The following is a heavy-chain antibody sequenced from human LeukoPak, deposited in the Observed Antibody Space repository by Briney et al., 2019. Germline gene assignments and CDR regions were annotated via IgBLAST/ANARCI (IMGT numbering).Heavy chain of an antibody. CDR2: ISAYNGNT. J-gene: IGHJ5*02. V-gene: IGHV1-18*01. D-gene: IGHD3-10*01. CDR3: ARDHYYGSGSYPYNWFDP. Sequence: GESLKVSCKASGYTFTSYGTSWVRQAPGQGREWMGWISAYNGNTNYAQKLQGRVTMTTDTSTSTAYMELRSLRSDDTAVYYCARDHYYGSGSYPYNWFDPWGQGTLVTVSS. CDR1: GYTFTSYG.